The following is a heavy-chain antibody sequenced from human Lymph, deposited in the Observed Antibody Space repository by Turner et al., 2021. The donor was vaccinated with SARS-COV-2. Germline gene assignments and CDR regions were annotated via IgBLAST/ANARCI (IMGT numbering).Heavy chain of an antibody. CDR1: GFTFSSLA. CDR2: IAYGGGNK. J-gene: IGHJ4*02. CDR3: ARGLSGNYYFFDY. D-gene: IGHD1-26*01. V-gene: IGHV3-30-3*01. Sequence: QVQLVESGGGVVQPGRSLRLYCAASGFTFSSLAMHWVRQAPGKGLEWVALIAYGGGNKDYADSVKGRFTISRDNSKNTLYLHMNSLRAEDTAVYYCARGLSGNYYFFDYWGQGTLVTVSS.